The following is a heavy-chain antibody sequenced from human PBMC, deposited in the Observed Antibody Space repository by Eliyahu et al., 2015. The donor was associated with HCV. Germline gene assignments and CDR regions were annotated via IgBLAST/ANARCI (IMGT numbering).Heavy chain of an antibody. J-gene: IGHJ6*02. CDR1: GYTFTGYY. CDR3: ARDHCSGGSCYSYYYYGMDV. CDR2: INPNSGGT. V-gene: IGHV1-2*02. D-gene: IGHD2-15*01. Sequence: QVQLVQSGAEVKKPGASVKVSCKASGYTFTGYYIPWVRQAPGQGLAWMGWINPNSGGTNYAQKFQGRVTMTRDTSISTAYMELSRLRSDDTAVYYCARDHCSGGSCYSYYYYGMDVWGQGTTVTVSS.